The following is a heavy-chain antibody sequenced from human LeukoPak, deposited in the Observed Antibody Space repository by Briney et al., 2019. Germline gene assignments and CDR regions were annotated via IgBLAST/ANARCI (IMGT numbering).Heavy chain of an antibody. Sequence: SQTLSLTCTLSGGSISSDTYYWSWIRQPAGKGLEWIGRIFTSGRTDYNPSLRSRVAMSVDTSKNQFSLKLSSVTAADTAVYFCARVQFGAAGSFVCWGQGTLVTVSS. J-gene: IGHJ4*02. CDR2: IFTSGRT. CDR3: ARVQFGAAGSFVC. D-gene: IGHD6-19*01. CDR1: GGSISSDTYY. V-gene: IGHV4-61*02.